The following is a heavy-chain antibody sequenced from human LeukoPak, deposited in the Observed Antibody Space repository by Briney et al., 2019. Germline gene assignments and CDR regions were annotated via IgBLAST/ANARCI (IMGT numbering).Heavy chain of an antibody. D-gene: IGHD1-26*01. CDR2: IYYSGST. CDR3: ARHPGMRFSGSYVDY. CDR1: GGSISSYY. Sequence: SETLSLTCTVSGGSISSYYWSWIRQPPGKGLEWISYIYYSGSTNYSPSLKSRVTISVDTSKNQFSLKLSSVTAADTAVYYCARHPGMRFSGSYVDYWGQGTLVTVSS. V-gene: IGHV4-59*08. J-gene: IGHJ4*02.